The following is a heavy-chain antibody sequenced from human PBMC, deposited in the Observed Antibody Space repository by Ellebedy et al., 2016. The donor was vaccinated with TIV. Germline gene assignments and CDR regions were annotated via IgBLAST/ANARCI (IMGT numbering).Heavy chain of an antibody. CDR2: IYYSGST. D-gene: IGHD5-24*01. CDR3: AGGVGDGYNYYY. V-gene: IGHV4-59*01. Sequence: SETLSLSCTVSGGSISSYYWSWIRQPPGKGLEWIGYIYYSGSTNYNPPLKSRVTISVDTSKNQFSLKLSSVTAADTAVYYCAGGVGDGYNYYYWGQGTLVTVSS. J-gene: IGHJ4*02. CDR1: GGSISSYY.